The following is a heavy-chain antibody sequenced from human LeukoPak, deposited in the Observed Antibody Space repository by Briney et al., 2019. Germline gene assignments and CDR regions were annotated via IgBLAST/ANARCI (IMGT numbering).Heavy chain of an antibody. V-gene: IGHV3-20*04. D-gene: IGHD3-22*01. J-gene: IGHJ3*02. CDR2: INWNGGGT. CDR1: GFTFDEYA. CDR3: ARAEWYFYDSSGYHGAFDI. Sequence: PGGSLRLSCAASGFTFDEYAMSWVRQAPGKGLEWVSGINWNGGGTSYADSVKGRFTIFRDNAKSSLYLQMNFLRAEDTALYYCARAEWYFYDSSGYHGAFDIWGQGTMVTVSS.